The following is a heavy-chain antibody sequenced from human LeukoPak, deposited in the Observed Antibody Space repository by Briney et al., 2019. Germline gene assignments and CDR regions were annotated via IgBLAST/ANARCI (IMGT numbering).Heavy chain of an antibody. J-gene: IGHJ5*02. CDR3: ARDRAITFGGVIAH. CDR2: ISYDGSNK. Sequence: PGGPLRLSCVASGITFRNYWMSWVRQAPGKGLEWVAVISYDGSNKYYADSVKGRFTISRDNSKNTLYLQMNSLRAEDTAVYYCARDRAITFGGVIAHWGQGTLVTVSS. CDR1: GITFRNYW. V-gene: IGHV3-30-3*01. D-gene: IGHD3-16*01.